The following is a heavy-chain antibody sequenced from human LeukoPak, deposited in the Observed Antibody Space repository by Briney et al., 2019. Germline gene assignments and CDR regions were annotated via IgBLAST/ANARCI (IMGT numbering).Heavy chain of an antibody. D-gene: IGHD4/OR15-4a*01. Sequence: GGSLRLSCTVSGFTVSSNSMSWVRRAPGKGLEWVSFIYSDNTHYSDSVKGRFTISRGNSKNTLYLQMNSLRAEDTAVYYCARRAGAYSHPYDYWGQGTLVTVSS. CDR1: GFTVSSNS. V-gene: IGHV3-53*01. CDR2: IYSDNT. J-gene: IGHJ4*02. CDR3: ARRAGAYSHPYDY.